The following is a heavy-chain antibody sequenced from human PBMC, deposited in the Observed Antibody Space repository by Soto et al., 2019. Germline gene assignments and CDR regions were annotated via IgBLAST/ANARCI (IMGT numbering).Heavy chain of an antibody. V-gene: IGHV3-30*18. CDR1: GFTLSSYG. CDR3: AKGQLPSFDFLLCH. CDR2: SSHDGTSQ. J-gene: IGHJ4*02. D-gene: IGHD3-9*01. Sequence: QVQLVESGGGVVQPGGSLRLSCAASGFTLSSYGIHWVSQAPGKGLEWVAASSHDGTSQLYALSVKGRFSISRDNSKNTLYLQMDSLRAEDTAIYYCAKGQLPSFDFLLCHWGQGTLVTVSS.